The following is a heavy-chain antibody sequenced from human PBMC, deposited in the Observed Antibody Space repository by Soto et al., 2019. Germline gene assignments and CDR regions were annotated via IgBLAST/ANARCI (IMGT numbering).Heavy chain of an antibody. CDR2: INHSGST. J-gene: IGHJ6*03. D-gene: IGHD2-2*01. Sequence: SETLSLTCAVYGGSFSGYYWSWIRQPPGKGLEWIGEINHSGSTNYNPSLKSRVTISVDTSKNQFSLKLSSVTAADTAVYYCARGTLGYCSSTSCYYYYYMDVWGKGTTVTVSS. CDR1: GGSFSGYY. CDR3: ARGTLGYCSSTSCYYYYYMDV. V-gene: IGHV4-34*01.